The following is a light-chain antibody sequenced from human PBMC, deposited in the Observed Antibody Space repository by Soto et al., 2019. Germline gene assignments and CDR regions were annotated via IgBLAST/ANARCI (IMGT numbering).Light chain of an antibody. CDR3: QQYNNWPPAIT. J-gene: IGKJ5*01. V-gene: IGKV3-15*01. Sequence: EIVMTQSPATLSVSPGERATLSCRASQSVSSNLAWYPQKPGQAPRPLIYGAPTRATGIPARFSGSGSGTEFTLTISSLQSEDFAVYYCQQYNNWPPAITFGQGTRLEIK. CDR2: GAP. CDR1: QSVSSN.